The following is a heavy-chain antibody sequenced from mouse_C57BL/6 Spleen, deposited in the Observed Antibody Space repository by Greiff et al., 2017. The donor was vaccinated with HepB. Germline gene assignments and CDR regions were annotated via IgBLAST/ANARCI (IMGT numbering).Heavy chain of an antibody. J-gene: IGHJ2*01. D-gene: IGHD1-1*01. Sequence: EVKLQESGGGLVKPGGSLKLSCAASGFTFSSYAMSWVRQTPEKRLEWVATISDGGSYTYYPDNVKGRFTISRDNAKNNLYLQMSHLKSEDTAMYYCTREITTVVALGDFDYWGQGTTLTVSS. V-gene: IGHV5-4*01. CDR1: GFTFSSYA. CDR3: TREITTVVALGDFDY. CDR2: ISDGGSYT.